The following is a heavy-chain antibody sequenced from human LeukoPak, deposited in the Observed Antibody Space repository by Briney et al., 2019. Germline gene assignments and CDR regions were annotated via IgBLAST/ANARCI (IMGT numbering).Heavy chain of an antibody. CDR3: ARGHGSGSYYNAYYFDY. J-gene: IGHJ4*02. CDR1: GGSISSGGYY. V-gene: IGHV4-31*03. CDR2: IYYSGST. Sequence: SQTLSLTCTVSGGSISSGGYYWSWIRQHPGKGLEWIGYIYYSGSTYYNPSLKSRVTISVDTSKNQFPLKLSSVTAADTAVYYCARGHGSGSYYNAYYFDYWGQGTLVTVSS. D-gene: IGHD3-10*01.